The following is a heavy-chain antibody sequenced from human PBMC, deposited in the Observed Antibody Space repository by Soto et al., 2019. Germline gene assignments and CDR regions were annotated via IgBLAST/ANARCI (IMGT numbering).Heavy chain of an antibody. CDR3: ARDRCSGGSCYSGYYYGMDV. Sequence: SETLSLTCTVSGGSISSYYCSWIRQPPGKGLEWIGYIYYSGSTNYNPSLKSRVTISVDTSKNQFSLKLSSVTAADTAVYYCARDRCSGGSCYSGYYYGMDVWGQGTTVTVSS. J-gene: IGHJ6*02. D-gene: IGHD2-15*01. CDR2: IYYSGST. CDR1: GGSISSYY. V-gene: IGHV4-59*01.